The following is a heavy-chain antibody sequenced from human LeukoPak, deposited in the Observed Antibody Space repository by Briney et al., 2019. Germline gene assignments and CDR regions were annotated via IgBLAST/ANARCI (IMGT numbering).Heavy chain of an antibody. D-gene: IGHD3-9*01. J-gene: IGHJ4*02. V-gene: IGHV4-59*01. Sequence: PSETLSLTCTVSGGSISSYYWSWIRQPPGKGLEWIGYIYYSGSTNYNPSLKSRVTISVDTSKNQFSLKLSSVTAADTAVYYCARNVQYYDILTGYSLYYFDYWGQGTLVTVSS. CDR3: ARNVQYYDILTGYSLYYFDY. CDR2: IYYSGST. CDR1: GGSISSYY.